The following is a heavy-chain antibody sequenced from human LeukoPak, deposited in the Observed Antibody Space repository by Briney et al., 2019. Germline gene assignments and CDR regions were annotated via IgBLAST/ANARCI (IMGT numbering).Heavy chain of an antibody. Sequence: GGSLRLSCAASGFTFSSYWMSWVRQAPGKGLEWVANINQDGSDKNYVDSLKGRFTISRDNAKDSLYLRMNSLRVEDTGVYYCARDHNWGFDYWGQGTLVSVSS. CDR3: ARDHNWGFDY. D-gene: IGHD7-27*01. V-gene: IGHV3-7*01. CDR1: GFTFSSYW. J-gene: IGHJ4*02. CDR2: INQDGSDK.